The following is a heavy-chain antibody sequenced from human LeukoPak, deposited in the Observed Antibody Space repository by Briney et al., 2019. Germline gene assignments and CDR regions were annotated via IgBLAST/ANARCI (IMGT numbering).Heavy chain of an antibody. V-gene: IGHV3-23*01. J-gene: IGHJ5*02. CDR3: AKGPAVTMLILAPDNWFDP. D-gene: IGHD3-10*01. CDR2: ISDSGGDT. CDR1: GGGSFTDYS. Sequence: PSETLSLTCAVSGGGSFTDYSWNWIRQSPGKGLEWVLVISDSGGDTHYADSVKGRFTISRDNSKNTLYLQMNSLRAEDTAIYYCAKGPAVTMLILAPDNWFDPWGQGTLVTVSS.